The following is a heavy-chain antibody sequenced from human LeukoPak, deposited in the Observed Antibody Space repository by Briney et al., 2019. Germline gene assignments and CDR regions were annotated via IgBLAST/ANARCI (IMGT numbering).Heavy chain of an antibody. CDR1: GGSISSSNW. V-gene: IGHV4-4*02. CDR3: XXXXGHDSSGHIARYYFDY. J-gene: IGHJ4*02. Sequence: SETLSLTCAVSGGSISSSNWWSWVRQPPGKGLEWIGEIYHSGSTNYNPSLKSRVTISVDKSKNQFSLKLSSVTAADTAVYYXXXXXGHDSSGHIARYYFDYWGQGTLVTVSS. CDR2: IYHSGST. D-gene: IGHD3-22*01.